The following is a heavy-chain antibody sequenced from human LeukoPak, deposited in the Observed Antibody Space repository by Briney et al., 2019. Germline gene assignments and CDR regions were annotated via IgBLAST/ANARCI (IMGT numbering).Heavy chain of an antibody. J-gene: IGHJ4*02. V-gene: IGHV1-69*06. D-gene: IGHD3-22*01. CDR3: ARLVDGDYYDSSGYSHFDY. CDR1: GGTFSSYA. Sequence: GASVKVSCKASGGTFSSYAISWVRQAPGQGLEWMGGIIPIFGTANYVQKFQGRVTITADKSTSTAYMELSSLRSEDTAVYYCARLVDGDYYDSSGYSHFDYWGQGTLVTVSS. CDR2: IIPIFGTA.